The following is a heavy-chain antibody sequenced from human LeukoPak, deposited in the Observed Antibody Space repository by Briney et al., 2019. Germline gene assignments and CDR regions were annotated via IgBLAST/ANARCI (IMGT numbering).Heavy chain of an antibody. V-gene: IGHV4-39*01. J-gene: IGHJ4*02. Sequence: MSSETLSFTCTVSGVSISSSSYYWGWIRQPPGKGLEWIGSIYYSGSTYYNPSLKSRVTISVDTSKNQFSLKLSSVTAADTAVYYCARQYGSGSYYPYYFDYWGQGTLVTVSS. CDR2: IYYSGST. CDR1: GVSISSSSYY. D-gene: IGHD3-10*01. CDR3: ARQYGSGSYYPYYFDY.